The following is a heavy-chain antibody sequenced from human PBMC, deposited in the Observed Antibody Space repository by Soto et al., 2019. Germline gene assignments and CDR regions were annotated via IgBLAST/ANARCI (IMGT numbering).Heavy chain of an antibody. V-gene: IGHV3-53*01. CDR2: IYSGGST. D-gene: IGHD3-10*01. CDR1: GFTVSSNY. CDR3: ARDEGVGGSGGYYNPNSYYYGMDV. Sequence: PGGSLRLSCAASGFTVSSNYMSWVRQAPGKGLEWVSVIYSGGSTYYADSVKGRFTISRGNSKNTLYLQMNSLRAEDTAVYYCARDEGVGGSGGYYNPNSYYYGMDVWGKGTTVTVSS. J-gene: IGHJ6*04.